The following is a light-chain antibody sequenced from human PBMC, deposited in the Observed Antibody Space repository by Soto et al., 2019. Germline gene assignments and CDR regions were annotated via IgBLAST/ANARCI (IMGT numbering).Light chain of an antibody. CDR1: NSDIGTSKY. V-gene: IGLV2-23*01. J-gene: IGLJ3*02. CDR2: EGN. Sequence: QSALTQPVSVSGSLGQSITISCTGTNSDIGTSKYVSWYQQHPCKAPKLMIYEGNKWPSGISNRFSGSKSGNTASLTISGLQAEEEADYYCCSYAGSSTMVFGGGTKLTVL. CDR3: CSYAGSSTMV.